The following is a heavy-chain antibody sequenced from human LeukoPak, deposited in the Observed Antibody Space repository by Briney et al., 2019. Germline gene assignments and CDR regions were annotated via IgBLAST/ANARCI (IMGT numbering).Heavy chain of an antibody. CDR1: GGSISSSSYY. V-gene: IGHV4-39*07. CDR3: ATDLGGDTAMVKVPS. Sequence: SETLSLTCTVSGGSISSSSYYWGWIRQPPGKGLEWIGSIYYSGSTYYNPSLKSRVTISVDTSKNQFSLKLSSVTAADTAVYYYATDLGGDTAMVKVPSWGQGTLVTVSS. J-gene: IGHJ4*02. CDR2: IYYSGST. D-gene: IGHD5-18*01.